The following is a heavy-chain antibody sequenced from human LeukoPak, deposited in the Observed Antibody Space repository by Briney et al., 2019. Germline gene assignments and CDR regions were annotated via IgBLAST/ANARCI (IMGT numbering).Heavy chain of an antibody. Sequence: GGSLRLSCAASGFTFSSYWMSWVRQAPGKELEWVSVIYSDGSTYYEDSVKGRFTISRDTSKNTLSLQMNSLRVEDTAVYYCAREKGRGVISPYYDYWGQGTRVTVSP. J-gene: IGHJ4*02. CDR1: GFTFSSYW. D-gene: IGHD3-10*01. CDR2: IYSDGST. CDR3: AREKGRGVISPYYDY. V-gene: IGHV3-53*01.